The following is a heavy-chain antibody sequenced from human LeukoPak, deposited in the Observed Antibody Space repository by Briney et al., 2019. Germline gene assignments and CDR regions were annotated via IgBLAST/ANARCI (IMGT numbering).Heavy chain of an antibody. V-gene: IGHV3-9*01. Sequence: GRSLRLSCAASGFTFDNYVMHWVRQAPGKGREWVSIISWNSGYIGYADSVKGRFTISRDNAKKSLDLQMNSLRAEDTAFYYCAKVRGTYSSGYFFDYWGQGTLVTVSS. CDR1: GFTFDNYV. J-gene: IGHJ4*02. CDR3: AKVRGTYSSGYFFDY. D-gene: IGHD6-19*01. CDR2: ISWNSGYI.